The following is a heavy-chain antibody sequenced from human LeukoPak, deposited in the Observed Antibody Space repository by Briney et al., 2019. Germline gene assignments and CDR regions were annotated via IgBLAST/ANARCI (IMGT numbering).Heavy chain of an antibody. CDR2: INPSGGST. Sequence: ASVKVSCKASGYTFTSYSMHWVRQAPRQGLEWMGIINPSGGSTNYAQKFQGRVTMTRDTSTSTVYMELSSLRSEDTAVYYCAREHDVATFDYWGQGTLVTVSS. J-gene: IGHJ4*02. CDR3: AREHDVATFDY. D-gene: IGHD5-12*01. CDR1: GYTFTSYS. V-gene: IGHV1-46*01.